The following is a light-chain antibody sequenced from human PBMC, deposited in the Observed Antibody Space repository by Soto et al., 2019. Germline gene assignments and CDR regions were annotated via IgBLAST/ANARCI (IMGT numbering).Light chain of an antibody. CDR1: SSDVGGYNF. V-gene: IGLV2-14*01. CDR2: EVT. CDR3: SSYTSTATRV. Sequence: QSALTQPASVSGSPGQSITISCTGTSSDVGGYNFVSWYQQHPYKAPKLMIYEVTHRPSGVSNRFSGSKSGNTASLTISGLQAEDEADYYCSSYTSTATRVFGGGTKLTVL. J-gene: IGLJ3*02.